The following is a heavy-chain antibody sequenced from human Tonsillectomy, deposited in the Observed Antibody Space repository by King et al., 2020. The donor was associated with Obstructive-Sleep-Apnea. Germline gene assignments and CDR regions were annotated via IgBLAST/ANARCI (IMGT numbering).Heavy chain of an antibody. CDR1: GGSTRSPGYY. CDR3: ARLVASTRAFDI. D-gene: IGHD5-12*01. CDR2: SVYSGNT. V-gene: IGHV4-31*03. J-gene: IGHJ3*02. Sequence: VQLQESGPGLMKPSQTLSLTCTAPGGSTRSPGYYWSWIRQHPEKGLEWMGYSVYSGNTYFNPSFQRRSIISPDTSSQQFFLKLSSVTAADTAVYYCARLVASTRAFDIWGQGTTVTVSS.